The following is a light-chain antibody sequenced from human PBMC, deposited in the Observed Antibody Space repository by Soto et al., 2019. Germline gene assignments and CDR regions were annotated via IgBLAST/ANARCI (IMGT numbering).Light chain of an antibody. CDR1: QSAFSRFRNKNY. J-gene: IGKJ1*01. Sequence: DIVMTQSPDSLTLSLGERATINCKSSQSAFSRFRNKNYVAWFQQKPGQPPRLLIYWASTRESGVSDRFSGSGSGTDFTLTINSLQAEDVAVYYCQQYYTTPAWTFGQGTKVEVK. CDR3: QQYYTTPAWT. CDR2: WAS. V-gene: IGKV4-1*01.